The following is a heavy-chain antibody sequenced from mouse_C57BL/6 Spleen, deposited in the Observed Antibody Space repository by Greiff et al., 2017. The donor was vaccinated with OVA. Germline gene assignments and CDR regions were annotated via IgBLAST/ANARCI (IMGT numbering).Heavy chain of an antibody. CDR3: ATGNYFDY. CDR1: GYTFTSYW. Sequence: VQLQQPGAELVRPGSSVKLSCKASGYTFTSYWMDWVKQRPGQGLEWIGNIYPSDSETHYNQKFKDKATLTVDKSSSTAYMQLSSLTSEDSAVYYCATGNYFDYWGQGTTLTVSS. D-gene: IGHD4-1*01. J-gene: IGHJ2*01. CDR2: IYPSDSET. V-gene: IGHV1-61*01.